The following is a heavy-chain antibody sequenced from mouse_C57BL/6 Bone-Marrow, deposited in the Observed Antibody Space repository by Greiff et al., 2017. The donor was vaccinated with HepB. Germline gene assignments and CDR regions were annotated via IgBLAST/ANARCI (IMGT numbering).Heavy chain of an antibody. J-gene: IGHJ3*01. CDR1: GYAFTNYL. CDR3: YIYYYGSSYGAWFAY. V-gene: IGHV1-54*01. D-gene: IGHD1-1*01. Sequence: QVQLKESGAELVRPGTSVKVSCKAFGYAFTNYLIEWVKQRPGQGLEWIGVINPGSGGTNYNEKFKGKATLTADKSSSTAYMQLSSLTSEDSAVYFCYIYYYGSSYGAWFAYWGQGTLVTVSA. CDR2: INPGSGGT.